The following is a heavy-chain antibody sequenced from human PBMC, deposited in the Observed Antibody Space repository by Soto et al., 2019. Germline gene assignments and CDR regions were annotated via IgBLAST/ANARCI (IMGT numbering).Heavy chain of an antibody. Sequence: EAQLVESGGGLVQPGGSLRLSCAASGFTFSNSWMTWVRQTPGKGLEWVANMNPDGSTKNYVDSVKGRFTISRDNAQNPLYLQMNSLRAEDTAVFYCARHCHYCIDVWGRGTTVTVSS. CDR3: ARHCHYCIDV. J-gene: IGHJ6*03. CDR2: MNPDGSTK. CDR1: GFTFSNSW. D-gene: IGHD2-21*02. V-gene: IGHV3-7*01.